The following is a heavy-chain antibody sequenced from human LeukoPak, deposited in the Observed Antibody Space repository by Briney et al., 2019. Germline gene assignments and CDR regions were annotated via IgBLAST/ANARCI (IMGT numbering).Heavy chain of an antibody. D-gene: IGHD3-16*01. J-gene: IGHJ6*02. CDR2: IISKPNNYAT. V-gene: IGHV3-73*01. CDR1: GCTFSGSA. Sequence: GGSLRLSREASGCTFSGSAMHWVRQASGKGLEWVGGIISKPNNYATAYEAPVQGRFTISRDDSKNTAYLQMSSLKTEDAAVYYSTKPDGGVWGQGTTVTVSS. CDR3: TKPDGGV.